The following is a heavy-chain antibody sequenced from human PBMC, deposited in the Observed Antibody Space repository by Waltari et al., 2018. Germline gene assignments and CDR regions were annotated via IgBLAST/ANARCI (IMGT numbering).Heavy chain of an antibody. D-gene: IGHD2-15*01. CDR3: ARQGGWTFDI. J-gene: IGHJ3*02. CDR2: IKGDGTET. V-gene: IGHV3-7*01. CDR1: GFSLSDYW. Sequence: EVQMVESGGGLVQPGGSLRLSCVGSGFSLSDYWMSWVRQAPGGGLEVLGNIKGDGTETSYVDSVKGRFIISRDNARNTLFLQMNNLGAGDTAVFYCARQGGWTFDIWGQGTVVTVSS.